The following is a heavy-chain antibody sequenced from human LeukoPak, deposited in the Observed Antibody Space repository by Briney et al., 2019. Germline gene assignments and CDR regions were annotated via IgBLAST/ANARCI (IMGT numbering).Heavy chain of an antibody. CDR2: INPNSGGT. Sequence: ASVKVSCKASGYTFTGYYMHWVRQAPGQGLEWMGRINPNSGGTNYAQKFQGRVTMTRDTSISTAYMELSRLRSDDTAVYYCARSPILRFLEWLSYGMDVWGQGTTVTVSS. V-gene: IGHV1-2*06. D-gene: IGHD3-3*01. CDR3: ARSPILRFLEWLSYGMDV. J-gene: IGHJ6*02. CDR1: GYTFTGYY.